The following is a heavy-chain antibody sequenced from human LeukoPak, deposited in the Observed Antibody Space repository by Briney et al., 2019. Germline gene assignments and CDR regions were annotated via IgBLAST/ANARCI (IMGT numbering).Heavy chain of an antibody. J-gene: IGHJ6*03. Sequence: PSQTLSLTCSVSGGSISSGDYYWSWIRQPAGKGLEWIGRIYTSGSTNSNPSLNSRVTMSVDTSKNQFSLKLSSVTAADTAVYYCARHSTLDVVVSDYMDVWGKGTTVTVSS. V-gene: IGHV4-61*02. CDR2: IYTSGST. D-gene: IGHD2-15*01. CDR1: GGSISSGDYY. CDR3: ARHSTLDVVVSDYMDV.